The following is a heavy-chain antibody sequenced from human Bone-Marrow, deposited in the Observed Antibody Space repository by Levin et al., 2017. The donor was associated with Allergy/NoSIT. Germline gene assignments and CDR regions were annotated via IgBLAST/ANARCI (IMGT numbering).Heavy chain of an antibody. CDR2: MNHDGTEN. V-gene: IGHV3-7*01. J-gene: IGHJ4*02. CDR3: TRCRGDSCFFPSDY. Sequence: LSGGSLRLSCAASGFSFRDYCMTWFRRSPGKGLEWVANMNHDGTENFYVDSAKGRFTISRDNAKNSLYLQMNSLRVEDTAIYYCTRCRGDSCFFPSDYWGRGALVTVSS. CDR1: GFSFRDYC. D-gene: IGHD2-15*01.